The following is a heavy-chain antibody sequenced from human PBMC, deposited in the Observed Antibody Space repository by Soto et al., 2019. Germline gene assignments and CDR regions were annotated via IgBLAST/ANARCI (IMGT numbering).Heavy chain of an antibody. V-gene: IGHV3-23*01. CDR2: ISGSGGST. J-gene: IGHJ6*02. Sequence: GGSLGLSCAASGFTFSSYAMSWVRQAPGKGLEWVSAISGSGGSTYYADSVKGRFTISRDNSKNTLYLQMNSLRAEDTAVYYCAKVVVATIPLYYGMDVWGQGTTVTVSS. CDR3: AKVVVATIPLYYGMDV. CDR1: GFTFSSYA. D-gene: IGHD5-12*01.